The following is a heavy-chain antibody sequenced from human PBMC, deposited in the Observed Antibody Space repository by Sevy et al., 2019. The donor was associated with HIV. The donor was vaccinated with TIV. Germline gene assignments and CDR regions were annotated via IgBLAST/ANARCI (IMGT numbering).Heavy chain of an antibody. V-gene: IGHV4-39*01. CDR3: ARPDDSSARRGGNQYAINL. Sequence: SETLSLTCTVSGDSNGGTTDYWAWFRQPPGMELEWIGSVYYSGRAHYNWSLKSPVTISIESSKNQFSLKLTSVTSAETAEHYRARPDDSSARRGGNQYAINLWGQGTTVTVPS. J-gene: IGHJ6*02. D-gene: IGHD3-22*01. CDR2: VYYSGRA. CDR1: GDSNGGTTDY.